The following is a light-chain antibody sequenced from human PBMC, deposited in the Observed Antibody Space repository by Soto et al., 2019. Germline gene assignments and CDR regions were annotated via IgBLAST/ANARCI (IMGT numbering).Light chain of an antibody. CDR1: QSVNSSY. CDR2: GAS. Sequence: EIVLTQSPGTLSLSPGERVTLSCRASQSVNSSYLAWYQHKPGQAPRLLLYGASTRATGIPDRFSGSGSGTDFTLTIARLEPGDFAVYYCQQYGNSPQTFCQGTKVDIK. CDR3: QQYGNSPQT. J-gene: IGKJ1*01. V-gene: IGKV3-20*01.